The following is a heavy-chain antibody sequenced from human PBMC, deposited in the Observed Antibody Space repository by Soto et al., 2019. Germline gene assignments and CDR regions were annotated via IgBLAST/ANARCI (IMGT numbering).Heavy chain of an antibody. V-gene: IGHV4-34*01. CDR2: INHSGST. CDR3: ARGFRKKRITIFGVVTPLGYYMDV. Sequence: PSETLSLTCAVYGGSFSGYYGSWIRQPPGKGLEWIGEINHSGSTNYNPSLKSRVTISVDTSKNQFSLKLSSVTAADTAVYYCARGFRKKRITIFGVVTPLGYYMDVWGKGTTVTVSS. D-gene: IGHD3-3*01. J-gene: IGHJ6*03. CDR1: GGSFSGYY.